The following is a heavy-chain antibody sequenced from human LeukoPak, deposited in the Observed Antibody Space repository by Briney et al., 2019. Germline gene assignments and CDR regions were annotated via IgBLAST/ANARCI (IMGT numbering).Heavy chain of an antibody. CDR3: AREDYTHILSDY. CDR2: INPNSGGT. V-gene: IGHV1-2*02. Sequence: ASVKVSCKASGYTFTGYYMHWVRQAPGQGLEWMGWINPNSGGTNYAQKFQGRVTMTRDTSISTAYMELSRLRSDDTAVYYCAREDYTHILSDYWGQGTLVTVSS. D-gene: IGHD4-11*01. J-gene: IGHJ4*02. CDR1: GYTFTGYY.